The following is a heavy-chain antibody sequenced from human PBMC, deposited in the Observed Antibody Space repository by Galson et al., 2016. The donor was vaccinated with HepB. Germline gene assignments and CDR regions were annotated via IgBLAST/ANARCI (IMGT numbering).Heavy chain of an antibody. Sequence: ETLSLTCAVSGGSINSDNWWSWVRQAPGKGLEWVSAITGNGATTYYTDSVKGRFTISRDNSKNTLYLQMNGLRVDDTALYYCAKRDYSDSNGYLPLFDCWGQGTLVTVSS. CDR2: ITGNGATT. J-gene: IGHJ4*02. D-gene: IGHD3-22*01. CDR3: AKRDYSDSNGYLPLFDC. CDR1: GGSINSDN. V-gene: IGHV3-23*01.